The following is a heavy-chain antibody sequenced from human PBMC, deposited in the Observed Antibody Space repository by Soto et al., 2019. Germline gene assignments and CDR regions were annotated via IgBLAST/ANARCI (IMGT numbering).Heavy chain of an antibody. V-gene: IGHV1-46*01. Sequence: ASVKVSCKASGYTFTSYYMHWVRQAPGQGLEWMGIINPSGGSTSYAQKFQGRVTMTRDTSTSTVYMELSSLRSEDTAVYYCARDAPTDYDILTGYYYYYGMDVWGQGTTVTVSS. D-gene: IGHD3-9*01. CDR2: INPSGGST. J-gene: IGHJ6*02. CDR1: GYTFTSYY. CDR3: ARDAPTDYDILTGYYYYYGMDV.